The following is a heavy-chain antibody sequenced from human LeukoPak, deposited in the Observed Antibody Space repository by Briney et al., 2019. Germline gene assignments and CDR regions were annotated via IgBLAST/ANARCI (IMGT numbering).Heavy chain of an antibody. CDR1: GGSISSYY. D-gene: IGHD2-15*01. J-gene: IGHJ4*02. CDR2: IYTSGST. V-gene: IGHV4-4*07. Sequence: SETLSLTCTVSGGSISSYYWSWIRQPAGKGLEWIGRIYTSGSTNYNPSLKSRVTMSVDTSKNQFSLRLSSVTAADTAVYYCAREGRGAYPSRTHSWGQGTLVTVSS. CDR3: AREGRGAYPSRTHS.